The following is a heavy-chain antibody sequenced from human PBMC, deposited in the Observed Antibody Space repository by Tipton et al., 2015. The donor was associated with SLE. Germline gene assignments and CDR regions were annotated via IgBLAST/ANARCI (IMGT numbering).Heavy chain of an antibody. Sequence: QVQLVQSGAEVKKPGASVKVSCKASGYTFTSYGMHWVRQAPGKGLAGVSFIHHDGSYEYYADSVTGRFTISRDNSKNTLYLHMSSLRTEDTAVYYCAKDRRTIGTTGALLDYWGQGTLVTVSS. J-gene: IGHJ4*02. CDR1: GYTFTSYG. CDR3: AKDRRTIGTTGALLDY. D-gene: IGHD1-1*01. CDR2: IHHDGSYE. V-gene: IGHV3-30*02.